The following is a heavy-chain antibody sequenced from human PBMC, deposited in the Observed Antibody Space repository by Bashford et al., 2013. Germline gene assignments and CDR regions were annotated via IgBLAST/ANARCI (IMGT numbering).Heavy chain of an antibody. J-gene: IGHJ2*01. CDR3: AKDYCAGDCASFFDL. V-gene: IGHV4-59*01. CDR2: LLHGST. D-gene: IGHD2-21*02. CDR1: GGSISSYY. Sequence: SETLSLTCTVSGGSISSYYWSWIRQAPXEGTGVDWVYLLHGSTNXNPSLKSRVTISVDTSKNQFSLELSRLRSDDTAVYYCAKDYCAGDCASFFDLWGRGTLVTVSS.